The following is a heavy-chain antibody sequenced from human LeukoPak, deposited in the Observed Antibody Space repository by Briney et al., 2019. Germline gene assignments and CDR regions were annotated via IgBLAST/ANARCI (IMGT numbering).Heavy chain of an antibody. CDR3: AGATDYYDSSGYFN. CDR2: INHSGST. V-gene: IGHV4-34*01. D-gene: IGHD3-22*01. J-gene: IGHJ4*02. Sequence: SETLSLTCAVYGGSFSGYYWSWIRQPPGKGLEWIGEINHSGSTNYNPSLKSRVTISVDTSKNQFPLKLSSVTAADTAVYYCAGATDYYDSSGYFNWGQGTLVTVSS. CDR1: GGSFSGYY.